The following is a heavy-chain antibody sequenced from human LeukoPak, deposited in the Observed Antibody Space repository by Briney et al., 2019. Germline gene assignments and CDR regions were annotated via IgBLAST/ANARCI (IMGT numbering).Heavy chain of an antibody. CDR1: GGSFSGYY. CDR3: ARGFSGVDEGLSGMDF. Sequence: WETLSLTCAVYGGSFSGYYGSWIRQPPGKGLEWIGEINHSGSNNYNPSLKSRVTISVATYKIQFYLKVISVTAADTAVYYCARGFSGVDEGLSGMDFWGKGTTVTVSS. J-gene: IGHJ6*04. D-gene: IGHD1-26*01. V-gene: IGHV4-34*01. CDR2: INHSGSN.